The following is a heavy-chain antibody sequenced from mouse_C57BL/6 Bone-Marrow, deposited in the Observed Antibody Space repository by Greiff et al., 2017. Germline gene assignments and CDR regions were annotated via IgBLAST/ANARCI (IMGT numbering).Heavy chain of an antibody. D-gene: IGHD1-1*01. J-gene: IGHJ4*01. CDR1: GYSFTDYN. CDR3: ANYGSSPSYAMDY. CDR2: INPNYGTT. V-gene: IGHV1-39*01. Sequence: VHVKQSGPELVKPGASVKISCKASGYSFTDYNMNWVKQSNGKSLEWIGVINPNYGTTSYNQKFKGKATLTVDQSSSTAYMQLNSLTSEDSAVYDCANYGSSPSYAMDYWGQGTSVTVSS.